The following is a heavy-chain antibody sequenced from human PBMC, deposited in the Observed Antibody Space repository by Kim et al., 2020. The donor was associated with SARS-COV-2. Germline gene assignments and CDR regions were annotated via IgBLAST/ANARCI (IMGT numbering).Heavy chain of an antibody. V-gene: IGHV7-4-1*02. CDR3: ARVSGVYNWFDP. CDR1: GYTFNNYG. CDR2: INTDTGNP. D-gene: IGHD2-15*01. J-gene: IGHJ5*02. Sequence: ASVKVSCKASGYTFNNYGMNWVRQAPGQGLEWMGWINTDTGNPTYAQGFTGRVVFSLDTSASTTYLQISSLKAEDTAVYYCARVSGVYNWFDPWGQGTLVTVSS.